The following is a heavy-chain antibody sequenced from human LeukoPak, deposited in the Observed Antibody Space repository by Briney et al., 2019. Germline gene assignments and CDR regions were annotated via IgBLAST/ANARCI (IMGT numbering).Heavy chain of an antibody. CDR1: GGSISSYC. CDR3: ANSSGSDYFDY. V-gene: IGHV4-59*01. J-gene: IGHJ4*02. Sequence: SETLSLTCTVAGGSISSYCWGWVRQPPGKGLEWIGYIYYSGSTNYNPSLKSRVTISGDPSKNQFSLKLSSVTAADTAVYYCANSSGSDYFDYWGQGTLVTVSS. D-gene: IGHD6-19*01. CDR2: IYYSGST.